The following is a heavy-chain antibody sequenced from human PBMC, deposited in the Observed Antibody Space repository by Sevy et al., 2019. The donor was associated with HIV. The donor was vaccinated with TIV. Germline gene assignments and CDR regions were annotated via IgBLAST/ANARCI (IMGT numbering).Heavy chain of an antibody. Sequence: GGSLRLSCAASGFTFSSYAMHWVRQAPGKGLEWVAVISYDGSNKYYADSVKGRFTISRDNSKNTLYLQMNSLRAEDTAVYYCARDKLERRDSSFDPWGQGTLVTVSS. CDR3: ARDKLERRDSSFDP. J-gene: IGHJ5*02. D-gene: IGHD1-1*01. V-gene: IGHV3-30-3*01. CDR2: ISYDGSNK. CDR1: GFTFSSYA.